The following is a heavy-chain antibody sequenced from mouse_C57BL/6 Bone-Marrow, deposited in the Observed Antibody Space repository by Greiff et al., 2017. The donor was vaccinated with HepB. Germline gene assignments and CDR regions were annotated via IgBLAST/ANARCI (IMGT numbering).Heavy chain of an antibody. CDR2: ISYDGSN. D-gene: IGHD2-1*01. V-gene: IGHV3-6*01. Sequence: EVQRVESGPGLVKPSQSLSLTCSVTGYSITSGYYWHWIRQFPGNNLEWMGYISYDGSNNYNPSLKNRISITRDTSKNQFFLKLNSVTTEDTATYYCARGYGNVFAYWGQGTLVTVSA. CDR1: GYSITSGYY. CDR3: ARGYGNVFAY. J-gene: IGHJ3*01.